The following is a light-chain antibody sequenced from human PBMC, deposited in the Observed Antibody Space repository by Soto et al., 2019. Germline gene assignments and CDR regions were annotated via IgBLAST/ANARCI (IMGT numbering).Light chain of an antibody. CDR2: CDN. CDR1: SSNIGTNT. Sequence: QSVLTQPPSASGTPGQRVTISCSGSSSNIGTNTVIWYQQLPGAAPKLLIYCDNQRPAGVPARFAGSKSGTSASQAISGLQSEDESDYYCAAWDVSLVVFGGGTKLTVL. V-gene: IGLV1-44*01. CDR3: AAWDVSLVV. J-gene: IGLJ2*01.